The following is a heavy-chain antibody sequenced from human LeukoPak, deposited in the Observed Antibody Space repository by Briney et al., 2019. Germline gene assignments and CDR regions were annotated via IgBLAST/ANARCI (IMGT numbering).Heavy chain of an antibody. CDR3: ARFSSSSGWYWRGGGTYYFDY. D-gene: IGHD6-19*01. V-gene: IGHV4-59*01. J-gene: IGHJ4*02. Sequence: SETLSPTCTVSGGSISSYYWSWIRQPPGKGLEWIGYIYYSGSTNYNPSLKSRVTISVDTSKNQFSLKLSSVTAADTAVYYWARFSSSSGWYWRGGGTYYFDYWGQGTLVTVSS. CDR1: GGSISSYY. CDR2: IYYSGST.